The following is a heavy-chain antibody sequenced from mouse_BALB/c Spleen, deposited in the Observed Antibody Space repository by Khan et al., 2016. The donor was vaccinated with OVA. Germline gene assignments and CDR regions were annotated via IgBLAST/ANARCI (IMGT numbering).Heavy chain of an antibody. CDR3: ARTGYYYFDY. D-gene: IGHD2-3*01. J-gene: IGHJ2*01. CDR1: GFTFSGFG. CDR2: IRSGSSTI. V-gene: IGHV5-17*02. Sequence: EVELVESGGGLVQPGGSRKLSCAASGFTFSGFGMNWVRQAPGKGREWVAYIRSGSSTIYYADTVKGRFTISRDNPKNTLFLQMASLRSEDTAMYYCARTGYYYFDYWGQGTTLTVSS.